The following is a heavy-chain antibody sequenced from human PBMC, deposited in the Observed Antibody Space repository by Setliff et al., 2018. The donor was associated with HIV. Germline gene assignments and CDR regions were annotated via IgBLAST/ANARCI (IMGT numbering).Heavy chain of an antibody. V-gene: IGHV4-30-4*08. CDR1: SGSISSGDYY. CDR2: IYDSEST. D-gene: IGHD2-8*02. Sequence: PSETLSLTCTVSSGSISSGDYYWSWIRQPPGKGLEWIGNIYDSESTYYNPSLKSRVTISVDTSKNHFSLKVSSVTAADTAVYYCARVSITYWYSIPRDYYYYMDVWGEGTTVTVSS. J-gene: IGHJ6*03. CDR3: ARVSITYWYSIPRDYYYYMDV.